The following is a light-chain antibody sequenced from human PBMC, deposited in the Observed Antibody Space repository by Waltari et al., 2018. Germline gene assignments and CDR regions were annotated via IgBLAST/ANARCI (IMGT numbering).Light chain of an antibody. CDR3: QVWDSGSDHYV. CDR1: NIGSKT. J-gene: IGLJ1*01. V-gene: IGLV3-21*02. CDR2: DDG. Sequence: SYVLTQPPSVSVAPGQTARLSCDGNNIGSKTVHWYRQKPGQAPVLVVYDDGDRPSGIPERFSGSNSGNTATLTISRVDAGDEADYYCQVWDSGSDHYVFGTVTKVTVL.